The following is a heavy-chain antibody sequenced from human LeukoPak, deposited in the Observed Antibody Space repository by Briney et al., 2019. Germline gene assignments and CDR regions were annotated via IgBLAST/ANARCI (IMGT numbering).Heavy chain of an antibody. Sequence: ASVKISCKASGGTFTSYAISWVRQAHGQGLEWMGGIIPIFGTANYAQKFQGRVTITTDESTSTAYMELSSLRSEDTAVYYCAREKPERGAFDIWGQGTMVTVSS. CDR2: IIPIFGTA. CDR3: AREKPERGAFDI. J-gene: IGHJ3*02. D-gene: IGHD1-14*01. V-gene: IGHV1-69*05. CDR1: GGTFTSYA.